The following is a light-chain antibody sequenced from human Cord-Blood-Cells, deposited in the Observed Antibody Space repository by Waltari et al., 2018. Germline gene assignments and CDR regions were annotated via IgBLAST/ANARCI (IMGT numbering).Light chain of an antibody. Sequence: QSALTQPASVSGSPGQSITISCTGTSSDVGGYNYVSWYQQHPGKAPKLMMYEVSNGPSGVSSRFSGSKSGNTASLTVSGLQAEDETDYYCSSYTSSSTVVFGGGTKLTVL. CDR3: SSYTSSSTVV. CDR2: EVS. V-gene: IGLV2-14*01. CDR1: SSDVGGYNY. J-gene: IGLJ3*02.